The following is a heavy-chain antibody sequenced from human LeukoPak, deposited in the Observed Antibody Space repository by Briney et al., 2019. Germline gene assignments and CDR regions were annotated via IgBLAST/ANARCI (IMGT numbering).Heavy chain of an antibody. D-gene: IGHD6-19*01. Sequence: PGGSLRLSCAASGFTISDYYMSWIRQAPGKGLEWISSIIRSGSTIYYADSVRGRFTISRDNAKNSLYLQMNSLGAEDTAVYYCARGTQWLADAFDIWGQGTMVTVSS. V-gene: IGHV3-11*01. CDR2: IIRSGSTI. J-gene: IGHJ3*02. CDR3: ARGTQWLADAFDI. CDR1: GFTISDYY.